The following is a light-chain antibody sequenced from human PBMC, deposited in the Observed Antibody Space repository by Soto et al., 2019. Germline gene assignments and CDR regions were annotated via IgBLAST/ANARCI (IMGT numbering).Light chain of an antibody. V-gene: IGKV3-15*01. CDR2: GAS. J-gene: IGKJ1*01. CDR1: QSVSSY. Sequence: ETVLTQSPATLSLSPGERATLSCRASQSVSSYLAWYQQKPGQAPRLLIYGASTRADGIPARFTGSGSGTEFTLTISSLQSEDFAVYYCQQYHIWPPWTSGQGTKVDI. CDR3: QQYHIWPPWT.